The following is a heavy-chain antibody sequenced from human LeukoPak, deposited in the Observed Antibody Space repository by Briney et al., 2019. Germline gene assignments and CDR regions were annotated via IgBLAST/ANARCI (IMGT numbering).Heavy chain of an antibody. J-gene: IGHJ4*02. D-gene: IGHD3-3*01. CDR1: GFTFSSYG. V-gene: IGHV3-30*18. Sequence: GGSLRLSCAASGFTFSSYGMHWRRQAPGKGLEWMAVISYDGTNKYYADSVKGRFTISDDNTKNTLYLQMNSLRAENTTEYYCAKDLNYDFWSGIGIWGQGTLVTVSS. CDR3: AKDLNYDFWSGIGI. CDR2: ISYDGTNK.